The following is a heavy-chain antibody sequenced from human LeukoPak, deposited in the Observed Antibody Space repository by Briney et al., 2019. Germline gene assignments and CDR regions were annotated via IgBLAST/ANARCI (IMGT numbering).Heavy chain of an antibody. Sequence: ASVKVSCKASGYTFTSYGISWVRQAPGQGVEWMGWISAYNGNTNYAQKLQGRVTMTTDTSTSTAYMELRSLRSDDTAVYYCASLVVPAASRGDYYYYMDVWGKGTTVTVSS. D-gene: IGHD2-2*01. J-gene: IGHJ6*03. CDR2: ISAYNGNT. V-gene: IGHV1-18*01. CDR1: GYTFTSYG. CDR3: ASLVVPAASRGDYYYYMDV.